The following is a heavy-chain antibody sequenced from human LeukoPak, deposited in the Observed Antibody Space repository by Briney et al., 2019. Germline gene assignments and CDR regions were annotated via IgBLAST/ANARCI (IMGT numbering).Heavy chain of an antibody. Sequence: PGRSLRFSCAASRFTFDDYAMHWVRQAPGKGLEWVSGISWNSGSIGYADSVKGRFTISRDNAKNSLYLQMNSLRAEDTAVYYCAAGLMDVWGKGTTVTVSS. D-gene: IGHD3/OR15-3a*01. CDR2: ISWNSGSI. CDR3: AAGLMDV. J-gene: IGHJ6*03. V-gene: IGHV3-9*01. CDR1: RFTFDDYA.